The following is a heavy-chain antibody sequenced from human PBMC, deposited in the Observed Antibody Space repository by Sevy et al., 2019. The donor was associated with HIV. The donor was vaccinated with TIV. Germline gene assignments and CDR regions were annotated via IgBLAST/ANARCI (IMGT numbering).Heavy chain of an antibody. D-gene: IGHD3-3*01. Sequence: ASVKVSCKASGYTFTIYGFSWVRQAPGQGLEWMGWISANTGARSLQDRITMTTDASTSTAYMEVRSLRSDDTAVYYCARQRHYDFWSIDSWGQGTLVTVSS. V-gene: IGHV1-18*04. CDR1: GYTFTIYG. CDR2: ISANTG. CDR3: ARQRHYDFWSIDS. J-gene: IGHJ4*02.